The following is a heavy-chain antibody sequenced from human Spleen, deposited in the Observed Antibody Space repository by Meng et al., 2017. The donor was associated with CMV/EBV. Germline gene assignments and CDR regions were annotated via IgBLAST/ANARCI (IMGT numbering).Heavy chain of an antibody. V-gene: IGHV3-74*01. D-gene: IGHD3-22*01. CDR1: VIPFSTYW. Sequence: SVIPFSTYWMHWVRQTPGKGLVWVSRINSDGNSTNYADSVKGRFTISRDNAKNTLYLQMNSLRAEDAAVYYCATRRYDSSGRRAFDIWGQGTMVTVSS. J-gene: IGHJ3*02. CDR3: ATRRYDSSGRRAFDI. CDR2: INSDGNST.